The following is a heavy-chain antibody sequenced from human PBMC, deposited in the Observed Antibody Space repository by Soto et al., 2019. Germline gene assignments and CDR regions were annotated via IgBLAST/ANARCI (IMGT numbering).Heavy chain of an antibody. CDR3: GADYYDCSGYYLPLYY. J-gene: IGHJ4*02. Sequence: GGSLRLSCAASGFTFSSYSMNWVRQAPGKGLEWVSSISSSSSYIYYADSVKGRFTISRDNAKNSLYLQMNSLRAEDTAVYYCGADYYDCSGYYLPLYYWGQGTLVTVSS. CDR2: ISSSSSYI. D-gene: IGHD3-22*01. V-gene: IGHV3-21*01. CDR1: GFTFSSYS.